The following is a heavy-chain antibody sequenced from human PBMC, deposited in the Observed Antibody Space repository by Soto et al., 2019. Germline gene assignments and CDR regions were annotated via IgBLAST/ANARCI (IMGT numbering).Heavy chain of an antibody. CDR3: AKDMGSSSWSERYNWFDP. V-gene: IGHV3-23*01. CDR2: ISGSGGXT. Sequence: PGGSLRLSCAASGFTFSSYAMSWVRQAPGKGLEWVSAISGSGGXTYXXXXXXXXXTISRDNSKNTLYLQMNSLRAEDTAVYYCAKDMGSSSWSERYNWFDPWGQGTLVTVSS. CDR1: GFTFSSYA. D-gene: IGHD6-13*01. J-gene: IGHJ5*02.